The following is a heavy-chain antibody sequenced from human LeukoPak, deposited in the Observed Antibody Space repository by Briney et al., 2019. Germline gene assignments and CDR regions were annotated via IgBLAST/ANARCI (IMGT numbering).Heavy chain of an antibody. D-gene: IGHD6-19*01. Sequence: ASVKVSCKASGYTFTGHYMHWVRQAPGQGLEWMGWINPNSGGTNYAQKFQGRVTMTRDTSISTTYMELSMLRSDDTAVYYCARTYDSGWYGGSWGQGTLVTVSS. CDR2: INPNSGGT. J-gene: IGHJ5*02. V-gene: IGHV1-2*02. CDR3: ARTYDSGWYGGS. CDR1: GYTFTGHY.